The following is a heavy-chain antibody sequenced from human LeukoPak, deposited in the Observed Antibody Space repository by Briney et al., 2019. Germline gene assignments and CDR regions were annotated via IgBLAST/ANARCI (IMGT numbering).Heavy chain of an antibody. CDR3: ARDSDSGSYSDY. J-gene: IGHJ4*02. D-gene: IGHD1-26*01. Sequence: ASVKVSCKASGYTFTGYYMHWVRQAPGQGLEWMGWISAYNGNTNYAQKLQGRVTMTTDTSTSTAYMELRSLRSDDTVVYYCARDSDSGSYSDYWGQGTLVTVSS. CDR2: ISAYNGNT. CDR1: GYTFTGYY. V-gene: IGHV1-18*04.